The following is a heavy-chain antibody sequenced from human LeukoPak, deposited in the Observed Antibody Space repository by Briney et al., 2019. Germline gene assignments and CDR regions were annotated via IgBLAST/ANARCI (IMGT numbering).Heavy chain of an antibody. V-gene: IGHV1-2*02. J-gene: IGHJ5*02. CDR3: ARDRIAAAERGLDEFDP. Sequence: ASVKVSCKASGGTFSSYAISWVRQAPGQGLEWMGWINPNSGGTNYAQKFQGRVTMTRDTSISTAYMELSRLRSDDTAVYYCARDRIAAAERGLDEFDPWGQGTLVTVSS. CDR2: INPNSGGT. D-gene: IGHD6-13*01. CDR1: GGTFSSYA.